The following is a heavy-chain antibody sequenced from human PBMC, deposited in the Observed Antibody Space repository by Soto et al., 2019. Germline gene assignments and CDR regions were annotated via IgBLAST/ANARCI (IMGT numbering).Heavy chain of an antibody. CDR3: ARTYCTKGVFYPPYHPNYYDYMDV. CDR1: GGSISSYY. D-gene: IGHD2-8*01. CDR2: IYYSGST. Sequence: SETLSLTCTVSGGSISSYYWTWIRQPPGKGLEWIGYIYYSGSTNYNPSLKSRVTISVDTSKNQFSLKLSSVTAADTAVYYCARTYCTKGVFYPPYHPNYYDYMDVWSKGTTVTVSS. V-gene: IGHV4-59*08. J-gene: IGHJ6*03.